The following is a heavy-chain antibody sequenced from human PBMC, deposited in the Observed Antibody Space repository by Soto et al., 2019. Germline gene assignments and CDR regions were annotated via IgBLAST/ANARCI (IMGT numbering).Heavy chain of an antibody. J-gene: IGHJ6*02. D-gene: IGHD3-10*01. V-gene: IGHV1-69*01. Sequence: QVQLVQSGAEVKKSGSSVKVSCKASGGTFSSYAISWVRQAPGQWLEWMGGIIPIFGTANYAQKFQGRVTITADESTSTAYMELSSLRSEDTAVYYCARRIMVRGVSDYYYGMDVWGQGTTVTVSS. CDR1: GGTFSSYA. CDR2: IIPIFGTA. CDR3: ARRIMVRGVSDYYYGMDV.